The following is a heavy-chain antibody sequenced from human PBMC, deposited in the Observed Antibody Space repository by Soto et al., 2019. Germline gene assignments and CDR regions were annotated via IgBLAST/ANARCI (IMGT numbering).Heavy chain of an antibody. J-gene: IGHJ4*02. D-gene: IGHD2-15*01. Sequence: QVQLLESGGGVVQLGRSLRLACAASGFTFSSYGMHWVRQAPGKGLEWMAVIWYDGSNKYYADSVKGRFTISRDNSKNTLYLQMSGMRAEDTAVYYCAKDRGYCSGGSCLLGAFDYWGQGTMVTVSS. CDR2: IWYDGSNK. CDR3: AKDRGYCSGGSCLLGAFDY. CDR1: GFTFSSYG. V-gene: IGHV3-33*06.